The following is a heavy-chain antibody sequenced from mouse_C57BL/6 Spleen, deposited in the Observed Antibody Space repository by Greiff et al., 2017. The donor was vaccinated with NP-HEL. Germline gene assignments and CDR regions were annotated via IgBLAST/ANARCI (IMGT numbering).Heavy chain of an antibody. V-gene: IGHV5-9-1*02. J-gene: IGHJ4*01. CDR3: TRDQGYYSHYYAMDY. CDR2: ISSGGDYI. Sequence: EVKLVESGEGLVKPGGSLKLSCAASGFTFSSYAMSWVRQTPEKRLEWVAYISSGGDYIYYADTVKGRFTISRDNARNTLYLQMSSLKSEDTAMYYCTRDQGYYSHYYAMDYWGQGTSVTVSS. D-gene: IGHD2-12*01. CDR1: GFTFSSYA.